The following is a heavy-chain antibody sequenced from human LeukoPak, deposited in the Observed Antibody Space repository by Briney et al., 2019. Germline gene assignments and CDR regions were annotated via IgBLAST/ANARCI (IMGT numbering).Heavy chain of an antibody. Sequence: PSQTLSLTCTVSGGSISSGSYYWSWIRQPAGKGLEWIGRIYTSGSTNYNPSLKSRVTISVDTSKNQFSLKLSYVTAADTAVYYCARAPGPMTTNWFDPWGQGTLVTVSS. CDR1: GGSISSGSYY. CDR2: IYTSGST. D-gene: IGHD4-11*01. CDR3: ARAPGPMTTNWFDP. V-gene: IGHV4-61*02. J-gene: IGHJ5*02.